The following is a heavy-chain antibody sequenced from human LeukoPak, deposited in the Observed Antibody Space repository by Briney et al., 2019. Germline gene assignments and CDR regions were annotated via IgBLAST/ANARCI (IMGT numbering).Heavy chain of an antibody. CDR2: IKQDGSEK. D-gene: IGHD3-16*01. J-gene: IGHJ4*02. Sequence: GGSLRLSCAASGFTFRSYWMSWVRQAPGKGLELVANIKQDGSEKYYVDSVKGRFTISRDNAKKSLYLQMNSLRAEDTGVYYCARDGGPFASWGQGPLVPVSS. V-gene: IGHV3-7*03. CDR3: ARDGGPFAS. CDR1: GFTFRSYW.